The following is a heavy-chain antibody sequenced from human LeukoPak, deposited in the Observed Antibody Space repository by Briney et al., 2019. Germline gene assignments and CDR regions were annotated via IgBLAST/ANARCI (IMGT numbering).Heavy chain of an antibody. CDR1: GDSISSYY. Sequence: SETLSLTCTVSGDSISSYYWSWIRQPPGRGLEWIGYIYYSGSSNYNPSLKSRVTISVDTSKNQFSLKLSSVTAADTAVYYCASETYYYGSGSRYKGVWGKGTTVTVSS. CDR3: ASETYYYGSGSRYKGV. V-gene: IGHV4-59*12. CDR2: IYYSGSS. J-gene: IGHJ6*04. D-gene: IGHD3-10*01.